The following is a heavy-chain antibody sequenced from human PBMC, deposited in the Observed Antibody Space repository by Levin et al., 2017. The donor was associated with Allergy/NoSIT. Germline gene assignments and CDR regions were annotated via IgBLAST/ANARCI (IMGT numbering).Heavy chain of an antibody. D-gene: IGHD3-16*01. Sequence: GESLKISCKASGYTFTSYAMHWVRQAPGQRLEWMGWINAGNGNTKYSQKFQGRVTITRDTSASTAYMELSSLRSEDTAVYYCAGRDPLGETYYYYGMDVWGQGTTVTVSS. CDR2: INAGNGNT. CDR3: AGRDPLGETYYYYGMDV. CDR1: GYTFTSYA. J-gene: IGHJ6*02. V-gene: IGHV1-3*01.